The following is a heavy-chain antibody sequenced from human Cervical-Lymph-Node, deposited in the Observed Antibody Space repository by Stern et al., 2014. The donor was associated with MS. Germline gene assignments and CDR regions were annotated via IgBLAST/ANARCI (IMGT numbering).Heavy chain of an antibody. CDR3: ARASTTANNYYDGVDV. J-gene: IGHJ6*02. CDR1: GYTFTDYY. V-gene: IGHV1-2*04. Sequence: VQLVESGAEVKNPGASVKVSCKASGYTFTDYYMQWMRQAPGQGLEWMGWINPNSGGTKSAQKFQGWVTMTRDTSTSTAYMELSRLRSDDTAIYYCARASTTANNYYDGVDVWGQGTTVTVTS. CDR2: INPNSGGT. D-gene: IGHD1-1*01.